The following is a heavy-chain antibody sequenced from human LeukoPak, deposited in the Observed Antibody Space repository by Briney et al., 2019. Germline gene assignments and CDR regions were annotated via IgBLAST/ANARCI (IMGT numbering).Heavy chain of an antibody. CDR1: GFTFSSYS. CDR2: ISSSSSYI. D-gene: IGHD6-13*01. J-gene: IGHJ6*02. Sequence: GSLRLSCAASGFTFSSYSMNWVRQAPGKGLEWVSSISSSSSYIYYADSVKGRFTISRDNAKNSLYLQMNSLRAEDTAVYYCARGVVGSRNGMDVWGQGTTVTVSS. V-gene: IGHV3-21*01. CDR3: ARGVVGSRNGMDV.